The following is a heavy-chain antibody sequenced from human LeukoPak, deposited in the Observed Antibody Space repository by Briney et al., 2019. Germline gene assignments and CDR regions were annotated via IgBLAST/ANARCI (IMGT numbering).Heavy chain of an antibody. J-gene: IGHJ4*02. V-gene: IGHV4-34*01. CDR2: INHSGST. CDR1: GGSFSGYY. Sequence: SETLSLTCAVYGGSFSGYYWSWIRQPPGKGLEWIGEINHSGSTNYNPSLKSRVTISVDTSKNQFSLKLSSVTAADTAVYYCARDEYLYGGRTHPYFFDQWGQGTLVTVSS. D-gene: IGHD2/OR15-2a*01. CDR3: ARDEYLYGGRTHPYFFDQ.